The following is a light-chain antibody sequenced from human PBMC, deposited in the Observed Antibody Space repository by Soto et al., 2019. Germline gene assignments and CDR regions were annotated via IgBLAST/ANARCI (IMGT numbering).Light chain of an antibody. CDR1: QDISNY. CDR3: QQNDCTLT. V-gene: IGKV1-39*01. CDR2: AAS. Sequence: DIDVTQYPSSLSASVRDRGTITCQASQDISNYLHLYHQKTVKAPNLLGYAASSLQGGVPSRFSGSGSRKDITLTISSQPDEDFANYCHQQNDCTLTFGEGTKVDIK. J-gene: IGKJ4*01.